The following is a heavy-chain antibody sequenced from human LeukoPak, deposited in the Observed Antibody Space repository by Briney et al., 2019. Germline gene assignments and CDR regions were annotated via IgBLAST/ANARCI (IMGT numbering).Heavy chain of an antibody. CDR2: IYSGGST. CDR3: ARDWGYCSGGSCRLGYYYYGMDV. CDR1: GFTVSSNY. V-gene: IGHV3-53*04. Sequence: PGGSLRLSCAASGFTVSSNYMSWVRQAPGKGLEWVSVIYSGGSTYYADSVKGRFTISRHNSKNTLYLQMNSLRAEETAVYYCARDWGYCSGGSCRLGYYYYGMDVWGQGTTVTVSS. D-gene: IGHD2-15*01. J-gene: IGHJ6*02.